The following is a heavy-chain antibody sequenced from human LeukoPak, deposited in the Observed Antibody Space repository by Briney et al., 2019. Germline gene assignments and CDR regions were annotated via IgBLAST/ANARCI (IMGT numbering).Heavy chain of an antibody. D-gene: IGHD6-19*01. V-gene: IGHV1-18*03. CDR1: GYTFTSSG. Sequence: ASVKVSCKASGYTFTSSGISWVRQAPGQGLEWMGWISAYNGNTNYAQKLQGRVTMTTDTSTSTAYMELRSLRSDDMAVYNGARDKQQWLADLDYWGQGTLVTVSS. CDR3: ARDKQQWLADLDY. J-gene: IGHJ4*02. CDR2: ISAYNGNT.